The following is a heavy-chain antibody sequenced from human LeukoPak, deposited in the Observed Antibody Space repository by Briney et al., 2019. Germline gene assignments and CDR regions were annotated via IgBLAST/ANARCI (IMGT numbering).Heavy chain of an antibody. J-gene: IGHJ5*02. Sequence: ASVKVSCKASGYIFTTYYMHWVRQVPGQGLEWMGWINPYSGGTNYAQKFEGRVTMTRDTSIGTAYMELSRLISDDTAVYYCARDGQYSSSSDWFDPWGQGTLVTVSS. CDR1: GYIFTTYY. V-gene: IGHV1-2*02. CDR3: ARDGQYSSSSDWFDP. CDR2: INPYSGGT. D-gene: IGHD6-13*01.